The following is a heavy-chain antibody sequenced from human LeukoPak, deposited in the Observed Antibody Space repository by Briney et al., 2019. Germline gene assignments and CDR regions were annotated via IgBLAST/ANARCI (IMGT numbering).Heavy chain of an antibody. Sequence: GGSLRLSCAATGFTFYDYAMHWIRQAPGKGLEWVSGISWNSGSIGYADSVKGRFTISRDNAKNSLYLQMNSLRAEDTALYYCAKDRGYSYGYDCYYYYGMDVWGQGTTVTVSS. CDR3: AKDRGYSYGYDCYYYYGMDV. CDR1: GFTFYDYA. CDR2: ISWNSGSI. J-gene: IGHJ6*02. D-gene: IGHD5-18*01. V-gene: IGHV3-9*01.